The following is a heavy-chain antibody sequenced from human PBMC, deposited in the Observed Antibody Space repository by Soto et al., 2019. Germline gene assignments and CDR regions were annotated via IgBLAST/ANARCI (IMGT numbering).Heavy chain of an antibody. D-gene: IGHD3-3*01. CDR2: ANGRGSR. Sequence: PSETLSLTCGVYGGSFSGYFWSWLRQSPGKGLEWLAEANGRGSRNYNPFLRGRLTISLDTSKNKFSLRLSSVTSADTAVYYCARGLDPTIFGTVPTPNWFDPWGQGTQVTVSS. CDR1: GGSFSGYF. CDR3: ARGLDPTIFGTVPTPNWFDP. V-gene: IGHV4-34*01. J-gene: IGHJ5*02.